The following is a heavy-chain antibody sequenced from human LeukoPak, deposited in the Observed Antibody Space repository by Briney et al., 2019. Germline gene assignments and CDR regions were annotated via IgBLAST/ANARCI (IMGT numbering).Heavy chain of an antibody. Sequence: ASVKVSCKASGYTFTGYYMHWVRQAPGQGLEWMGWINPNSGGTNYAQKFQGKVTMTRDTSISTAYMELSRLRSDDTAVYYCARDKGYCSSTSCLVLDYWGQGTLVTVSS. V-gene: IGHV1-2*02. D-gene: IGHD2-2*01. CDR3: ARDKGYCSSTSCLVLDY. CDR2: INPNSGGT. CDR1: GYTFTGYY. J-gene: IGHJ4*02.